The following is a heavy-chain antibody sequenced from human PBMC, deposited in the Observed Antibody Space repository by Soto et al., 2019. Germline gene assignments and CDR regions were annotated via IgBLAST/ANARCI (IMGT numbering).Heavy chain of an antibody. Sequence: QITLRESGPTLVKPTQTLTLTCTFSGFSLRNSGVGVGWIRQPPGKALEWVALIYWNDAKRYSPSLKSRLTITKDTSKNQVVLTMTNVDPVDTATYWCAHKVDTADWFGPWGQGILVTGSS. CDR2: IYWNDAK. CDR3: AHKVDTADWFGP. CDR1: GFSLRNSGVG. D-gene: IGHD5-18*01. V-gene: IGHV2-5*01. J-gene: IGHJ5*02.